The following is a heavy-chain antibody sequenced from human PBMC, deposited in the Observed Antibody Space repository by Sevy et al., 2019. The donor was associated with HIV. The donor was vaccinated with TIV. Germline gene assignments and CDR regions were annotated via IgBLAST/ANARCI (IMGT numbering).Heavy chain of an antibody. J-gene: IGHJ6*02. Sequence: GGSLRLSCAASGFTFSNYWMHWIRQAPGKGLVWVSRTGGDGRPTNYADSVKGRFTISRDNAKNTLYLQMNSLRVEDTAVYYCARGHVSDYGVDVWGQGTTVTVSS. V-gene: IGHV3-74*01. CDR2: TGGDGRPT. CDR3: ARGHVSDYGVDV. CDR1: GFTFSNYW.